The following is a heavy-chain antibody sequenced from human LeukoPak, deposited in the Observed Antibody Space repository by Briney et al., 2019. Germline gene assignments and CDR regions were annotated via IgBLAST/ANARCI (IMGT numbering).Heavy chain of an antibody. J-gene: IGHJ4*02. Sequence: GGSLRLSCAASGFTFSDYYMSWIRQAPGKGLEWVSYISSSSSYTNYADSVKGRFTISRDNAKNSLYLQMNSLRAEDTAVYYCARVNSGYDPAPFWGQGTLVTVSS. CDR2: ISSSSSYT. D-gene: IGHD5-12*01. V-gene: IGHV3-11*05. CDR3: ARVNSGYDPAPF. CDR1: GFTFSDYY.